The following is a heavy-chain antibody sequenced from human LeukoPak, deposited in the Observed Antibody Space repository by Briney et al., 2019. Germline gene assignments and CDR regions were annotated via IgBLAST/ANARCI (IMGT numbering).Heavy chain of an antibody. Sequence: GGSLRLSCAASGFTFSSYGMHWVRQAPGKGLEWVAFIRYGGSNRYYADSVKGRFTISRDNSKNTLYLQMNSLRAEDTAVYYCGKDTSVGAFDIWGQGTMVTVSS. CDR1: GFTFSSYG. J-gene: IGHJ3*02. CDR2: IRYGGSNR. V-gene: IGHV3-30*02. CDR3: GKDTSVGAFDI. D-gene: IGHD5/OR15-5a*01.